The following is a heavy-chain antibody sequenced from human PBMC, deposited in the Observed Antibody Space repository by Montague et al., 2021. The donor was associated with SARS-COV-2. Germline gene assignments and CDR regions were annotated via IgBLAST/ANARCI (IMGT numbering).Heavy chain of an antibody. J-gene: IGHJ2*01. CDR3: AKNGGSGSLVYWYFDL. D-gene: IGHD2-8*01. CDR1: GFPFNTYT. Sequence: SLRLSCAASGFPFNTYTMTWVRQPPGKGLEWVSSIFGSGAGTYYADSVQGRFTISRDNSKNRLYLQLHSLRAEDTAVYYCAKNGGSGSLVYWYFDLWGRGTPVAVSS. V-gene: IGHV3-23*01. CDR2: IFGSGAGT.